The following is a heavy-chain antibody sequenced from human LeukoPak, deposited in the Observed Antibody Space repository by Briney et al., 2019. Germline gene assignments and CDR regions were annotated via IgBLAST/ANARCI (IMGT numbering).Heavy chain of an antibody. CDR2: ISSSSSYI. J-gene: IGHJ6*02. Sequence: PGGSLRLSCAASGFTFSSYSMNWVRQAPGKGLEWVSSISSSSSYIYYADSVKGRFTISRDNAKNSLYLQMNSLRAEDTAVYYCARSGCSSTSCYLGGYYYGMDVWGQGTTVTVSS. CDR3: ARSGCSSTSCYLGGYYYGMDV. V-gene: IGHV3-21*01. CDR1: GFTFSSYS. D-gene: IGHD2-2*01.